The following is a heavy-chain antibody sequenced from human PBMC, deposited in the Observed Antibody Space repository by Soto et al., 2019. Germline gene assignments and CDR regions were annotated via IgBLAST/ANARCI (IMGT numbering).Heavy chain of an antibody. CDR1: GGSISSSSQY. CDR3: ARHRRYGDYPYYFYYMDV. Sequence: ASETLSLTCSVSGGSISSSSQYWDWIRQPPGKGLEWIGCIYYSGSTYYNPSLKSRVTISVDTSKNEFSLKLSSVTAADTAVYYCARHRRYGDYPYYFYYMDVWGKGNTVTVSS. D-gene: IGHD4-17*01. V-gene: IGHV4-39*01. J-gene: IGHJ6*03. CDR2: IYYSGST.